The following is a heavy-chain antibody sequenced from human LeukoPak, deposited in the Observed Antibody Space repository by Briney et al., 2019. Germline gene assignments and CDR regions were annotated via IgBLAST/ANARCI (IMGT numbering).Heavy chain of an antibody. CDR2: ISSSRRTI. J-gene: IGHJ5*02. D-gene: IGHD1-26*01. CDR1: GFTFSSYN. V-gene: IGHV3-48*01. CDR3: AKKYSTGLDP. Sequence: GGSLRLSCAASGFTFSSYNINWVRQAPGKGLEWVSYISSSRRTISYADSVKGRFTISRDNSKNTLYLQMNSPRAEDTAVYYCAKKYSTGLDPWGQGTLVTVSS.